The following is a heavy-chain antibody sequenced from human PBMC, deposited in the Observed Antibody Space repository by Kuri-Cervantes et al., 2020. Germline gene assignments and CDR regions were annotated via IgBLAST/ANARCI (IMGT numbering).Heavy chain of an antibody. CDR1: GFALINYA. D-gene: IGHD2-15*01. V-gene: IGHV3-30-3*01. CDR3: ARGYCSGGSCYLFDYYSYMDV. J-gene: IGHJ6*03. CDR2: ISHDGSDK. Sequence: GESLKISCAASGFALINYAMHWVRQAPGKGLEWVAVISHDGSDKNYADSVKGRFTISRDSSRNTLYLQINSLRAEDTAVYYCARGYCSGGSCYLFDYYSYMDVWGKGTTVTVSS.